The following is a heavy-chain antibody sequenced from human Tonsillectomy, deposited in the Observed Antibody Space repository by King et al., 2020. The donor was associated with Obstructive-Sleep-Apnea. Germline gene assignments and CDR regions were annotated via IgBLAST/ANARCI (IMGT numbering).Heavy chain of an antibody. CDR3: ARDRGDYGDRRDAFEI. CDR2: ISYDGSNK. Sequence: HVQLVESGGGVVQPGRSLRLSCAASGFTFSTYAMHWVRQAPGKGLEWVAVISYDGSNKYYADSVKGRFTISRDNSKNTLYLQMNSLRAEDTAVYYCARDRGDYGDRRDAFEIWGQGTMVTVSS. V-gene: IGHV3-30*04. D-gene: IGHD4-17*01. J-gene: IGHJ3*02. CDR1: GFTFSTYA.